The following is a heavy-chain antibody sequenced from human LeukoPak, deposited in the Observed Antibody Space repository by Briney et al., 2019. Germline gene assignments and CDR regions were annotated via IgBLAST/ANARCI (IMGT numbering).Heavy chain of an antibody. V-gene: IGHV4-59*01. J-gene: IGHJ4*02. CDR3: ARDPSYGMFDY. CDR1: GGSLSSFY. D-gene: IGHD3-16*01. CDR2: IYYSGST. Sequence: RSETLSLTCTVSGGSLSSFYWSWIRQPPGKGLEWVGYIYYSGSTNYNPSLKSRVTISVDPSKNQSSLKLSSVTAADTAVYYCARDPSYGMFDYWGQGTLVTVSS.